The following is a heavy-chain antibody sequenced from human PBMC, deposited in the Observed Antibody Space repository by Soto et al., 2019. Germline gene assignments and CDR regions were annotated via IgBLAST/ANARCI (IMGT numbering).Heavy chain of an antibody. D-gene: IGHD2-15*01. Sequence: GESLKISCKASGYIFIDYWIGWVRQMPGKGLEWMGIVYPRDSDTRYSPSFQGQVTISADRSTGTAFLQWRSLKASDTALYYCARPPLPGYSIHFNSWGQGTLVTVS. CDR3: ARPPLPGYSIHFNS. CDR2: VYPRDSDT. V-gene: IGHV5-51*01. CDR1: GYIFIDYW. J-gene: IGHJ4*02.